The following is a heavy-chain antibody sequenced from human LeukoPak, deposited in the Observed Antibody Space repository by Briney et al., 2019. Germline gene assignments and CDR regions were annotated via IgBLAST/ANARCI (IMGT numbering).Heavy chain of an antibody. CDR1: GYKFTNYW. V-gene: IGHV5-51*01. Sequence: GESLKISCRGSGYKFTNYWIAWVRQMPGKGLEWMGIVYPADSDTRYSPSFQGQVTMSADKSISTAYLQWNSLKASDTAMYYCARQDIAARPPDAYWGQGTLVTVSS. J-gene: IGHJ4*02. CDR2: VYPADSDT. D-gene: IGHD6-6*01. CDR3: ARQDIAARPPDAY.